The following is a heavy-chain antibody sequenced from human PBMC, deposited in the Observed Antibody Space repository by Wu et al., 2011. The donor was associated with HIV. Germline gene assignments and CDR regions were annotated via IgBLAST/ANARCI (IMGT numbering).Heavy chain of an antibody. D-gene: IGHD2-2*01. V-gene: IGHV1-46*01. J-gene: IGHJ6*02. Sequence: QVQLEQSGAAVRKPGASVKVSCKASGYIFTNYYIYWVRQAPGQGLEWMGIINPSGGSTQYAQRFQDRVTMTRDTSTTTVYMELSSLRSDDTAVYYCARTYCSSPRNCPYVGMDVWGQGTTVTVSS. CDR3: ARTYCSSPRNCPYVGMDV. CDR2: INPSGGST. CDR1: GYIFTNYY.